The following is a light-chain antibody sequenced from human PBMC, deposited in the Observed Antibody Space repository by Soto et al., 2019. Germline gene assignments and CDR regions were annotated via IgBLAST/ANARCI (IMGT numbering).Light chain of an antibody. CDR3: SSYTSSSLYV. CDR2: EVS. V-gene: IGLV2-14*01. Sequence: QPALTQPPAVSGSPGQSITISCTGTSSDVGGYNYVSWYQQHPGKAPKLMIYEVSNRPSGVSNRFSGSKSGNTASLTISGLQAEDEADYYCSSYTSSSLYVFGTGTKVTVL. J-gene: IGLJ1*01. CDR1: SSDVGGYNY.